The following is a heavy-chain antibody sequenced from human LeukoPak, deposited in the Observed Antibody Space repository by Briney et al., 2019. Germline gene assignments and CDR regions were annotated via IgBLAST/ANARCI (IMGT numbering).Heavy chain of an antibody. CDR1: SGSFSSYY. Sequence: SETLSLTCAVYSGSFSSYYWTWIRQPPGKGLEWIGEINHSGSTNYNPSLKSRVTISVDTSKNQFSLKLSSVTAADTAVYYCVMNWGTGRTLDYWGQGTLVTVSS. CDR2: INHSGST. CDR3: VMNWGTGRTLDY. V-gene: IGHV4-34*01. J-gene: IGHJ4*02. D-gene: IGHD7-27*01.